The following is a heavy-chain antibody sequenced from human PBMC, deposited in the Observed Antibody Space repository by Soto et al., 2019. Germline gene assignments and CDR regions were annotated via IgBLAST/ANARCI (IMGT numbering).Heavy chain of an antibody. CDR1: GFTFSTYT. CDR2: INGRRNYV. Sequence: EVQVVESGGGLVKPGGSLRLSCVFSGFTFSTYTMNWVRQAPGKGLEWVSSINGRRNYVYYADSVKGRFTISRDNAKKSMYLRMNRLRAVDTDIYYGAREDGVVGCSSACDHWGLLTLVSVCS. J-gene: IGHJ4*02. V-gene: IGHV3-21*01. D-gene: IGHD1-26*01. CDR3: AREDGVVGCSSACDH.